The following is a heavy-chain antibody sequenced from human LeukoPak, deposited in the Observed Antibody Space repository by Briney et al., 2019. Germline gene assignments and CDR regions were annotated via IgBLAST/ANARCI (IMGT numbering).Heavy chain of an antibody. D-gene: IGHD6-13*01. V-gene: IGHV4-59*01. CDR3: ARDDPYSSSWYGNSYYYMDV. CDR1: GGSISSYY. J-gene: IGHJ6*03. CDR2: IYYSGST. Sequence: PSETLSLTCTVSGGSISSYYWSWIRQPPGKGLEWIGYIYYSGSTNYNPSLKSRVTISVDTSKNRFSLKLSSVTAADTAVYYCARDDPYSSSWYGNSYYYMDVWGKGTTVTVSS.